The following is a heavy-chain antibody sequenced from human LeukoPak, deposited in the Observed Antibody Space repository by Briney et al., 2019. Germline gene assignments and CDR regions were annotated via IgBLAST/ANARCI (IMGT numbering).Heavy chain of an antibody. V-gene: IGHV3-20*04. J-gene: IGHJ4*02. CDR1: GFTFDDYG. D-gene: IGHD5-24*01. Sequence: GGSLRLSCGASGFTFDDYGMSWVRQAPGKGLEWVSGINWNGGSTGYADSVKGRFTISRDNAKNSLYLQMNSLRAEDTALYYCASGDGYKILDYWGQGTLVTVSS. CDR3: ASGDGYKILDY. CDR2: INWNGGST.